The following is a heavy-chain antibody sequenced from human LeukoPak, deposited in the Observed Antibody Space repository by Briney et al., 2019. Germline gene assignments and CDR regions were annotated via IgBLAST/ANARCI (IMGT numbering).Heavy chain of an antibody. CDR1: GFTFSSYD. J-gene: IGHJ6*02. V-gene: IGHV3-13*01. D-gene: IGHD4-17*01. CDR2: IGTAGDT. CDR3: ARVPWRRDGDYYYYYGMDV. Sequence: PGGSLRLSCAASGFTFSSYDMHWVRQATGKGLEWVSAIGTAGDTYYPGSVKGRFTISRENAKNSLYLQMNSLRAGDTAVYYCARVPWRRDGDYYYYYGMDVWGQGPTATVSS.